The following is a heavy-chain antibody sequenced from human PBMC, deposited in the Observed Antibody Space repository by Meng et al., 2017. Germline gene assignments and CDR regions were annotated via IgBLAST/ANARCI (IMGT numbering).Heavy chain of an antibody. CDR2: IIPILGIA. V-gene: IGHV1-69*02. J-gene: IGHJ4*02. CDR1: GGTFNGYN. CDR3: ARVISYYFDY. Sequence: QVQRVQSGGGVEKPGSSMKVCCKASGGTFNGYNISWVRQATGQGLEWMGRIIPILGIANYAQKFQGRVTITADKSTSTAYMELSSLRSEDTAVYYCARVISYYFDYWGQGTLVTVSS.